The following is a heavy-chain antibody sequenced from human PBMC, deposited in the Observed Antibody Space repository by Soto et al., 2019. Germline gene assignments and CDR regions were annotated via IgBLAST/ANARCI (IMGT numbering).Heavy chain of an antibody. CDR2: IWYDGSNK. Sequence: PGGSLRLSCAASGFTFSSYGMHWVRQVPGKGLEWVAVIWYDGSNKYYADSVKGRFTISRDNSKNTLYLQMNSLRAEDTAVYYCARDRYRFYYYGMDVWGQGTTVTVSS. CDR3: ARDRYRFYYYGMDV. V-gene: IGHV3-33*01. J-gene: IGHJ6*02. CDR1: GFTFSSYG. D-gene: IGHD1-26*01.